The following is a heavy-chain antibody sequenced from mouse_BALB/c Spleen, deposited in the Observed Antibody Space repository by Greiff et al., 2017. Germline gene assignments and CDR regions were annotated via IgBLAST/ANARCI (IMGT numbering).Heavy chain of an antibody. D-gene: IGHD2-1*01. CDR3: ARGGNDAMDY. V-gene: IGHV1S81*02. Sequence: QVQLQQPGAELVKPGASVKLSCKASGYTFTSYWMRWVKQRPGQGLEWIGEINPSNGRTNYNEKFKSKATLTVDKSSSTAYMQLSSLTSEDSAVYYCARGGNDAMDYWGQGTSVTVSS. CDR2: INPSNGRT. J-gene: IGHJ4*01. CDR1: GYTFTSYW.